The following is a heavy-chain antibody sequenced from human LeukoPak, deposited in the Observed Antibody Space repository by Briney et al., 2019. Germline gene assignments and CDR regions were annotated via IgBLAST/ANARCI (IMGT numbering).Heavy chain of an antibody. Sequence: GGSLRLSCAVSGFTFSGFWMSWSRQAPGKGLEWVASINSDGSEGYYADVVKGRFTISRDNAKNSLYLQMNSLRAEDTAVYYCAKDLIAVADYYFDYWGQGTLVTVSS. J-gene: IGHJ4*02. CDR3: AKDLIAVADYYFDY. D-gene: IGHD6-19*01. V-gene: IGHV3-7*03. CDR1: GFTFSGFW. CDR2: INSDGSEG.